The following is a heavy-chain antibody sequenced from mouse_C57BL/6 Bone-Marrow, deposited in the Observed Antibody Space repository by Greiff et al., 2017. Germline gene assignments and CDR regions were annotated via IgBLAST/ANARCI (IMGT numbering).Heavy chain of an antibody. CDR1: GFNIKDDY. J-gene: IGHJ2*01. CDR3: SSFDGNYCDF. V-gene: IGHV14-4*01. D-gene: IGHD2-3*01. CDR2: IDPEIGDT. Sequence: VQLQQSGAELVRPGASVKLSCTASGFNIKDDYIHWVKQRPEQGLEWIGWIDPEIGDTEYDSKFQGKATITSDKSSNTAYLQLSSLTSEDTAVYYCSSFDGNYCDFWGQGTPLPVAS.